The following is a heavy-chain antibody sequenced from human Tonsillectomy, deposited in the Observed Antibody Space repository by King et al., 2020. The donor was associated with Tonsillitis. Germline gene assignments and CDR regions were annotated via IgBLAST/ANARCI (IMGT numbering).Heavy chain of an antibody. V-gene: IGHV3-72*01. Sequence: VQLVESGGGLVQPRGSLRLSCAASGFTLSDHYMDWVRQAPGKGLEWVGRIRNKANSYTTEYAASVKGRFTISTDDSKNSLYLQMNSLKTEDTAVYYCARGKADCSGGSCYSGRIWDYWGRGTLVTVSS. CDR2: IRNKANSYTT. D-gene: IGHD2-15*01. J-gene: IGHJ4*02. CDR1: GFTLSDHY. CDR3: ARGKADCSGGSCYSGRIWDY.